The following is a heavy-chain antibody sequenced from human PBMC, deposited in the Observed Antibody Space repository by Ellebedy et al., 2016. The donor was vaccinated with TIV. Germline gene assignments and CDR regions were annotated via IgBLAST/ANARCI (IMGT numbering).Heavy chain of an antibody. CDR2: INHSGST. V-gene: IGHV4-34*01. CDR3: ARGGLVQRSALPHFDY. CDR1: GEAFRGHY. J-gene: IGHJ4*02. Sequence: SFSGAVYGEAFRGHYWSWIRQPPGKGLEWIGEINHSGSTNYNPSLKSRVTMSVDTSKNQFSLTLRSVTAADTAVYYCARGGLVQRSALPHFDYWGQGTPVTVSS. D-gene: IGHD1-1*01.